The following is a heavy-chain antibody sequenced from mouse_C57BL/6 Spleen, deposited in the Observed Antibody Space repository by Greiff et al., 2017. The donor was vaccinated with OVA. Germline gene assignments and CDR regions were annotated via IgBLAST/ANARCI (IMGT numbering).Heavy chain of an antibody. V-gene: IGHV1-82*01. Sequence: QVQLQQFGPELVKPGASVKISCKASGYAFSSSWMNWVKQRPGKGLEWIGRIYPGDGDTNYNGKFKGKATLTADKSSSTAYMQLSSLTSEDSAVYFCARAYYGNYYAMDYWGQGTSVTVSS. CDR1: GYAFSSSW. CDR2: IYPGDGDT. J-gene: IGHJ4*01. CDR3: ARAYYGNYYAMDY. D-gene: IGHD2-10*01.